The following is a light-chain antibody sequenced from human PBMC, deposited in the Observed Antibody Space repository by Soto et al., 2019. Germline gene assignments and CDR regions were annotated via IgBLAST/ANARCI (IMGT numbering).Light chain of an antibody. CDR3: QQYYSNPLT. J-gene: IGKJ4*01. CDR1: QSILYISDNKNY. Sequence: DIVMTQSPDSLAVSLGERATINCRSSQSILYISDNKNYLAWYQQKPEQPPTLLISWASTRESGVPDRFSGSGSATDFTLTISSLLAEDVAVYYCQQYYSNPLTFGGGTKVDIK. CDR2: WAS. V-gene: IGKV4-1*01.